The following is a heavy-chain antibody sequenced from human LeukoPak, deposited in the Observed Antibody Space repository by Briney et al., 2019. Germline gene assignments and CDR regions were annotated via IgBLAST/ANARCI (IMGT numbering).Heavy chain of an antibody. CDR3: ARHCDLYSSSWFDY. Sequence: SETLSLTCTVSGGSISSSSYYWDWIRQPPGKGLEWIGSIYYSGSTYYNPSLKSRVTISVDTSKNQFSRKLSSVTAADTAVYYCARHCDLYSSSWFDYWGQGTLVTVSS. CDR2: IYYSGST. CDR1: GGSISSSSYY. J-gene: IGHJ4*02. V-gene: IGHV4-39*01. D-gene: IGHD6-13*01.